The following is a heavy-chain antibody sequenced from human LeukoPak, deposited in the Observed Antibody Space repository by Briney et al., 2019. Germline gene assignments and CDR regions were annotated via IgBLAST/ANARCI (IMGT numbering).Heavy chain of an antibody. V-gene: IGHV1-3*01. Sequence: ASVKVSCKASGYTFTSYAMHWVRQAPGQRLEWMGWINAGNGNTKYSQKFQGRVTITRDTSASTAYMELSSLRSEDTAVYYCARDYVGGDFWSGYYTESLDYWGQGTLVTVSS. CDR1: GYTFTSYA. CDR2: INAGNGNT. D-gene: IGHD3-3*01. CDR3: ARDYVGGDFWSGYYTESLDY. J-gene: IGHJ4*02.